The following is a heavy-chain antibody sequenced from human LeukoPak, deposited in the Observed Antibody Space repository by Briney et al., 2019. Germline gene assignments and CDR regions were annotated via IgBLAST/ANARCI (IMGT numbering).Heavy chain of an antibody. D-gene: IGHD4-17*01. J-gene: IGHJ3*02. CDR1: GGTFSSYA. Sequence: ASVKVSCKASGGTFSSYAISWVRQAPGQGLEWMGGIIPFFGTANYAQKFQGRVTITADESTSTAYMELSSLGSEDTAVYYCARVRATVTTSAFDIWGQGTMVTVSS. CDR2: IIPFFGTA. V-gene: IGHV1-69*01. CDR3: ARVRATVTTSAFDI.